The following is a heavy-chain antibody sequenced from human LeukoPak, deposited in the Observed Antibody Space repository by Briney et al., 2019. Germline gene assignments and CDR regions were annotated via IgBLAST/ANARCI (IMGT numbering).Heavy chain of an antibody. CDR3: ASTSGGGRGDY. V-gene: IGHV4-59*12. Sequence: SETLSLTCTVSGGTLSSYYWSWIRQPPGKGLEWIGYVYYSGSTNYNPSLKSRVTISVDTSKNQFSLKLSSVTAADTAVYYCASTSGGGRGDYWGQGTLVTVSS. J-gene: IGHJ4*02. CDR1: GGTLSSYY. CDR2: VYYSGST. D-gene: IGHD3-3*01.